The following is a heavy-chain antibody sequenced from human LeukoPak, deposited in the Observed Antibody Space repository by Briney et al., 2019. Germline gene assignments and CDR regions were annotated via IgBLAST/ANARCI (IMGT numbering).Heavy chain of an antibody. Sequence: SETLSLTCTVSGGSISSYYWSWIRQPAGKGLEWIGRIYISGGTKYNPSLKSRITISVDKSKNQFSLKLSSVTAADTAVYYCAGLWFGVLSPLRPMDVWGKGTTVTVSS. CDR2: IYISGGT. V-gene: IGHV4-4*07. D-gene: IGHD3-10*01. J-gene: IGHJ6*03. CDR3: AGLWFGVLSPLRPMDV. CDR1: GGSISSYY.